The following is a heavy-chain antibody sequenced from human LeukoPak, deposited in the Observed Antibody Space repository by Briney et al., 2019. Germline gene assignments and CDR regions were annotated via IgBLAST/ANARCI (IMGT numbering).Heavy chain of an antibody. D-gene: IGHD6-19*01. J-gene: IGHJ6*02. Sequence: GGSLRLSCAASGFTFSDYYMSWIRQAPGKGLEWVSYISSSGSTIYYADSVKGRFTISRDNAKNSLYLQMNSLRAEDTAVYYCARRSGWVLMGYYYYGMDVWGQGTTVTVSS. CDR2: ISSSGSTI. CDR3: ARRSGWVLMGYYYYGMDV. V-gene: IGHV3-11*04. CDR1: GFTFSDYY.